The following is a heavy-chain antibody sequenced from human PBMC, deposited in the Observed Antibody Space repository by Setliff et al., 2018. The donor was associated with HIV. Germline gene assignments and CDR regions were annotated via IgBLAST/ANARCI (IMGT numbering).Heavy chain of an antibody. CDR2: INPNSGAT. J-gene: IGHJ4*02. CDR3: ARDARSSGTL. V-gene: IGHV1-2*02. CDR1: GYTSTVYF. D-gene: IGHD6-13*01. Sequence: RASVKVSCKASGYTSTVYFMHWVRQAPGQGLEWMGWINPNSGATNYAQKFQGRVTMTRDTSISTAYMELKRLTSDDTAVYYCARDARSSGTLWGQGTLVTVSS.